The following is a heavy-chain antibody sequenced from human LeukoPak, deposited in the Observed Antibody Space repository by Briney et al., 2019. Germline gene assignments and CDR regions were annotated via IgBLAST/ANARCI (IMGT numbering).Heavy chain of an antibody. D-gene: IGHD3-3*01. V-gene: IGHV1-8*01. J-gene: IGHJ4*02. CDR2: MNPNSGNT. CDR1: GYTFTSYD. Sequence: ASVEVSCKASGYTFTSYDINWVRQATGQGLEWMGWMNPNSGNTGYAQKFQGRVTMTRNTSISTAYMELSSLRSEDTAVYYCASYDFWSGERGDYWGQGTLVTVSS. CDR3: ASYDFWSGERGDY.